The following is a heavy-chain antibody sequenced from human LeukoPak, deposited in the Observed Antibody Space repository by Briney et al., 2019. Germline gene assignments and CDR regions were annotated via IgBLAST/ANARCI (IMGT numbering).Heavy chain of an antibody. J-gene: IGHJ3*02. Sequence: ASVKVSCKASGYTFTGYYMHWVRQAPGQGLEWMGWINPNSGGTNYAQKLQGRVTMTTDTSTSTAYMELRSLRSDDTAVYYCARDPGYYDSSGYYYQNAFDIWGQGTMVTVSS. CDR1: GYTFTGYY. V-gene: IGHV1-2*02. CDR3: ARDPGYYDSSGYYYQNAFDI. CDR2: INPNSGGT. D-gene: IGHD3-22*01.